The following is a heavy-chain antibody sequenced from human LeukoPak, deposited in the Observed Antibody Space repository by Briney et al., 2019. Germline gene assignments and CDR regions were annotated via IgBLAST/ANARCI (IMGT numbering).Heavy chain of an antibody. CDR3: ARDLLGTGTARFDY. D-gene: IGHD1-1*01. J-gene: IGHJ4*02. V-gene: IGHV3-33*01. CDR2: IWYDGSNK. Sequence: GGSLRLSCAASGFTFSSYGMHWVRQAPGKGLEWVAVIWYDGSNKYYADSVKGRFTISRDNSKNTLYLQMNSLRAEDTAVYYCARDLLGTGTARFDYWGQGTLVTVSS. CDR1: GFTFSSYG.